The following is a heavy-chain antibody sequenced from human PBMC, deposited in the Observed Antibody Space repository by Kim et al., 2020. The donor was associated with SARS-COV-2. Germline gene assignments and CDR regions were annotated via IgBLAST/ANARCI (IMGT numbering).Heavy chain of an antibody. D-gene: IGHD3-22*01. CDR3: ARDDRWDTMIIVV. Sequence: ASVKVSCKASGYTFTDYAMHWVRQAPGQRREWMGWINAGNGNTKYSQNFQGRVTITRDTSESTAYMELSRLRSEDTAVYYCARDDRWDTMIIVVWGQGTPVTVSS. CDR1: GYTFTDYA. J-gene: IGHJ4*02. CDR2: INAGNGNT. V-gene: IGHV1-3*01.